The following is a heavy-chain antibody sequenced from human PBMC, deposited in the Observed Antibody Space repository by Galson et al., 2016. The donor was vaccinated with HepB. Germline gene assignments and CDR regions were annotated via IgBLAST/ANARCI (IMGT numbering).Heavy chain of an antibody. J-gene: IGHJ6*02. Sequence: SLRLSCAASGVAFTSYAMTWVRQVPGKGLEWVSSITGSGGDTYYVDSVKGRFSISRDNPKNTLYLQMNNVRAEDTAVYYCAKDEFRGESGSHQGSYFGMNVWGQGTTVTVSS. CDR3: AKDEFRGESGSHQGSYFGMNV. V-gene: IGHV3-23*01. D-gene: IGHD3-10*01. CDR2: ITGSGGDT. CDR1: GVAFTSYA.